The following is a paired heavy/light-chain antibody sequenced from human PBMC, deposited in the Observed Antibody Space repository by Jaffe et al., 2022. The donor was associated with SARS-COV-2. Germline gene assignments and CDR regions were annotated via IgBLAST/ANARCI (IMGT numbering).Heavy chain of an antibody. CDR3: ARHPPPSGWRHPVDY. Sequence: QVQLLESGPGLVKPSETLSLTCTVSGGSIISYYWSWIRQPPGKGLEWIGYIDYSGNTNYNPSLRSRVTISVDTSKKQFSLNLNSVTAADTAVYYCARHPPPSGWRHPVDYWGQGTLVTVSS. J-gene: IGHJ4*02. CDR2: IDYSGNT. V-gene: IGHV4-59*08. CDR1: GGSIISYY. D-gene: IGHD6-19*01.
Light chain of an antibody. CDR3: AAWDDRLSGPV. J-gene: IGLJ3*02. CDR1: SSNIGSNY. Sequence: QSVLTQPPSASGTPGQRVTISCSGSSSNIGSNYVYWYQQFPGTAPKLLIYRNNQRPSGVPDRFSDSKSGTSASLAISGLRSEDEADYYCAAWDDRLSGPVFGGGTKLTVL. V-gene: IGLV1-47*01. CDR2: RNN.